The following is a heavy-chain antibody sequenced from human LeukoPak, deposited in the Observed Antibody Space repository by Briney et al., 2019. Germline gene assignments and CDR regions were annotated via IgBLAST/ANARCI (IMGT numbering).Heavy chain of an antibody. V-gene: IGHV1-8*01. CDR1: GYTFTSYD. CDR3: ARYSSGWLYNWLDP. Sequence: ASVKVSCKASGYTFTSYDINWVRQATGQGLEWMGWRNPNSGNTGYAQKFQGRVTVTRNTSISTAYMELSSLRSEDTAVYYCARYSSGWLYNWLDPWGQGTLVTVSS. D-gene: IGHD6-19*01. J-gene: IGHJ5*02. CDR2: RNPNSGNT.